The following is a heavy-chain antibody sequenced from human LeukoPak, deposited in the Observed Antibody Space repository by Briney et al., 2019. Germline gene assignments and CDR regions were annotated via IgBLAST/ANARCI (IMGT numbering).Heavy chain of an antibody. CDR2: ISGSGGST. D-gene: IGHD4-11*01. CDR3: AKGLYSNYELGLDY. J-gene: IGHJ4*02. Sequence: GGSLRLSCAASGFTFSSYAMSWVRQAPGEGLEWVSAISGSGGSTYYADSVKGRFTISRDNSKKTLYLQMNSLRAEDTAVYYCAKGLYSNYELGLDYWGQGTLVTVSS. CDR1: GFTFSSYA. V-gene: IGHV3-23*01.